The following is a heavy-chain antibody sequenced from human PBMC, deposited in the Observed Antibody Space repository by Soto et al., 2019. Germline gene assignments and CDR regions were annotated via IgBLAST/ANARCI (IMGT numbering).Heavy chain of an antibody. CDR3: AHRFFPASGRWFDP. CDR2: IYWDDDK. CDR1: GFSFSTTGVG. V-gene: IGHV2-5*02. J-gene: IGHJ5*02. Sequence: QITLKESGPALVKPTQTLTLTCTFSGFSFSTTGVGVGWIRQPPGKALEWLALIYWDDDKRYNPSLKSRLTITKDTSKNQVVLTMTDMDPVDTATYYCAHRFFPASGRWFDPWGQGTLVTVSS. D-gene: IGHD6-13*01.